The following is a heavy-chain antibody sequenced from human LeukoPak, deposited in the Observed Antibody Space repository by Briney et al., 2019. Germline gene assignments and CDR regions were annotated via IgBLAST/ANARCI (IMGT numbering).Heavy chain of an antibody. CDR2: IKQDESEK. V-gene: IGHV3-7*03. Sequence: GGSLRLSCTASGFSFSNYWMSWVRQAPGKGLEWVASIKQDESEKYYVDSVKGRFTTSRDNAKSSLYLQMNALRGEDTAKYYCTKDYCGKFCSAVWGQGTTVTVSS. J-gene: IGHJ6*02. CDR3: TKDYCGKFCSAV. D-gene: IGHD3-9*01. CDR1: GFSFSNYW.